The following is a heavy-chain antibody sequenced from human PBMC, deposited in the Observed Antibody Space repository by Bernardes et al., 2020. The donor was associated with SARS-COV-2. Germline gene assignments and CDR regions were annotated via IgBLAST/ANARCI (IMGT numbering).Heavy chain of an antibody. CDR1: GYTFTSYD. Sequence: ASVKVSCKASGYTFTSYDINWVRQATGQGLEWMGWMNPNSGNTGYAQKFQGRVTMTRNTSISTAYMELSSLRSEDTAVYYCASLGSTVTTDYYYYGMDVWGQGTTVTVSS. V-gene: IGHV1-8*01. CDR2: MNPNSGNT. J-gene: IGHJ6*02. D-gene: IGHD4-17*01. CDR3: ASLGSTVTTDYYYYGMDV.